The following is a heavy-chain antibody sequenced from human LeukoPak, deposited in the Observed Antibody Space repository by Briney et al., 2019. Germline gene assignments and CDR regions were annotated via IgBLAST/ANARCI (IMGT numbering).Heavy chain of an antibody. D-gene: IGHD1-26*01. CDR3: ARDSGWDLQHFFAH. CDR1: GYTFNSYG. CDR2: ISVYNGQT. Sequence: GASVKVSCNASGYTFNSYGINWVRQAPGQGLEWMGWISVYNGQTNYAHKFQGRVTMTTDTSTRTVYMELRSLRSDDTAVYYCARDSGWDLQHFFAHWGQGTLVTVSA. J-gene: IGHJ4*02. V-gene: IGHV1-18*01.